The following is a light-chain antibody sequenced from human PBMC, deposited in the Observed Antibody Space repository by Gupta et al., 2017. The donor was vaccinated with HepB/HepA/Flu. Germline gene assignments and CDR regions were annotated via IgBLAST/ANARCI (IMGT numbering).Light chain of an antibody. CDR3: NSRDSSGNHGG. V-gene: IGLV3-19*01. CDR2: GKN. CDR1: SLRSYY. J-gene: IGLJ3*02. Sequence: SSELTQDPAVSVALGQTVRITCQGDSLRSYYASWYQQKPGQAPVLVIYGKNNRPSGIPDRFSGSSAGNTASLTITGAQAEDEADYYGNSRDSSGNHGGCGGGTKLTVL.